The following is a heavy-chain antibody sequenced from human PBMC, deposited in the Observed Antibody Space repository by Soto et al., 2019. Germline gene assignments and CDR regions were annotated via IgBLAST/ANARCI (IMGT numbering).Heavy chain of an antibody. V-gene: IGHV3-7*04. D-gene: IGHD5-18*01. CDR1: GFTFSSYW. CDR3: ARDKGGYSYGSPRVWYYYYGMDV. J-gene: IGHJ6*02. CDR2: IKQDGSEK. Sequence: EVQLVESGGGLVQPGGSLRLSCAASGFTFSSYWMSWVRQAPGKGLEWVANIKQDGSEKYYVDSVKGRFTISRDNAKNSLYLQMNSLRAEDTAVYYCARDKGGYSYGSPRVWYYYYGMDVWGQGTTVTVSS.